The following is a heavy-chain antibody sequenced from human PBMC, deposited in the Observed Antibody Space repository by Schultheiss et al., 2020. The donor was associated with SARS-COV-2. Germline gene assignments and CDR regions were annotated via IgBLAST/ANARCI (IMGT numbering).Heavy chain of an antibody. CDR2: IYYSGST. CDR1: GGSISNSY. J-gene: IGHJ6*02. Sequence: SETLSLTCTVSGGSISNSYWTWIRQPPGKGLEWIGYIYYSGSTNYNHSLKSRVTISVDTSKNQFSLKLSSVTAADTAVYYCARDQYSYGHDPYYYYGMDVWGQGTTVTVSS. CDR3: ARDQYSYGHDPYYYYGMDV. V-gene: IGHV4-59*01. D-gene: IGHD5-18*01.